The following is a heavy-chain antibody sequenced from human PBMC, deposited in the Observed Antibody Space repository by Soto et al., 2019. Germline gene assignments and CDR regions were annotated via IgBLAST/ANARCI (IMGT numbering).Heavy chain of an antibody. CDR3: ARDGFGEFARYYYYLAV. J-gene: IGHJ6*03. CDR1: GFTFSSYW. D-gene: IGHD3-10*01. CDR2: IKQDGSEK. V-gene: IGHV3-7*01. Sequence: GGSLRLSCAASGFTFSSYWMSWVRQAPGKGLEWVANIKQDGSEKYYVDSVKGRFTISRDNAKNSLYLQMNSLRAEDTAVYYCARDGFGEFARYYYYLAVRGKGTTVTVSS.